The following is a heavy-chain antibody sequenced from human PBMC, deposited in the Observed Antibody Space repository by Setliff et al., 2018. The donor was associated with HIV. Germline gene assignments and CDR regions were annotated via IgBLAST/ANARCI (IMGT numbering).Heavy chain of an antibody. CDR1: EFTFGDYA. Sequence: PGGSLRLSCSGSEFTFGDYAMMWVRQAPGKGLEWVGFIRSKDYGGTTGYAASVKGRFTISRDDSKSIAYLQINSLKTEDTAVYYCTRLRGYSYGLASYYYYYMDVWGKGTTVTVSS. CDR3: TRLRGYSYGLASYYYYYMDV. CDR2: IRSKDYGGTT. D-gene: IGHD5-18*01. V-gene: IGHV3-49*04. J-gene: IGHJ6*03.